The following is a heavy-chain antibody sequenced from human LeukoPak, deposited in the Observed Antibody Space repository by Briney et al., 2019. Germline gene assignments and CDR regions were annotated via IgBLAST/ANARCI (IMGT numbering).Heavy chain of an antibody. Sequence: ASVKVSCKASGYTFTSYGISWVRQAPGQGLEWMGWISAYNGNTNYAQKLQGRVTMTTDASTSTAYMGLRSLRSDDTAVYYCARDSSSWQRDNWFDPWGQGTLVTVSS. V-gene: IGHV1-18*01. J-gene: IGHJ5*02. CDR3: ARDSSSWQRDNWFDP. CDR2: ISAYNGNT. CDR1: GYTFTSYG. D-gene: IGHD6-13*01.